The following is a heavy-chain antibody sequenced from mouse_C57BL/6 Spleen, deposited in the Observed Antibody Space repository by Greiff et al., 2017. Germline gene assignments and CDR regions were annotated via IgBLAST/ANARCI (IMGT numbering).Heavy chain of an antibody. V-gene: IGHV1-52*01. CDR3: ARSGCYDLYYAMDY. CDR1: GYTFTSYW. D-gene: IGHD2-12*01. CDR2: IDPSDSET. Sequence: QVQLQQPGAELVRPGSSVKLSCKASGYTFTSYWMHWVKQRPIQGLEWIGNIDPSDSETHYNQKFKDKATLTVDKSSSTAYMQLSSLTSEDSAVYYCARSGCYDLYYAMDYWGQGTSVTVSS. J-gene: IGHJ4*01.